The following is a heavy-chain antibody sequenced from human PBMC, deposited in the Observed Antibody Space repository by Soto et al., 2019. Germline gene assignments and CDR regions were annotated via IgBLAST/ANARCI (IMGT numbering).Heavy chain of an antibody. D-gene: IGHD6-6*01. Sequence: EVQLVESGGDLVQPGGSLKVSCAASGFTFSGSAIHWVRQASGKGLEWVGRIRSKVNTYATAYAASVKGRFSISRDDSKNTAYLEMNSLKTEDTAVYYCTRFSMDSSSGWFDHWGQGTLVAVSS. CDR2: IRSKVNTYAT. CDR3: TRFSMDSSSGWFDH. V-gene: IGHV3-73*02. CDR1: GFTFSGSA. J-gene: IGHJ5*02.